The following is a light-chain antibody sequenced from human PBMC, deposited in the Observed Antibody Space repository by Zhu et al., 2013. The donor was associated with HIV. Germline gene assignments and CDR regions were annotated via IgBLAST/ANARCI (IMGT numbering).Light chain of an antibody. Sequence: QSLLTQPPSASGTPGQRVTISCSGSHSNIGSNTVNWYQQLPGAAPKLLIYGDTNRPSGVPDRFSGSKSDTSATLGITGLQTGDEADYYCGTWDSNLDAVVFGGGTQLTVL. CDR1: HSNIGSNT. J-gene: IGLJ2*01. CDR2: GDT. CDR3: GTWDSNLDAVV. V-gene: IGLV1-44*01.